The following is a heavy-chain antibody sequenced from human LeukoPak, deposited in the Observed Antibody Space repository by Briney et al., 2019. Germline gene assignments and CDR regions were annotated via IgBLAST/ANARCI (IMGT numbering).Heavy chain of an antibody. V-gene: IGHV4-31*03. CDR1: GGSISSGGYY. J-gene: IGHJ4*02. D-gene: IGHD3-3*01. Sequence: SETLSLTCTVSGGSISSGGYYWSWIRQHPGKGLEWIGYIYYSGGTYYNPSLKSRVTISVDTSKNQFSLKLSSVTAADTAVYYCARVWSGYYLVDYWGQGTLVTVSS. CDR2: IYYSGGT. CDR3: ARVWSGYYLVDY.